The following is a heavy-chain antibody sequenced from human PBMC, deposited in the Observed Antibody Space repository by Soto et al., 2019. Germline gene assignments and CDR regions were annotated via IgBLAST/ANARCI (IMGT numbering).Heavy chain of an antibody. V-gene: IGHV1-69*13. D-gene: IGHD3-22*01. CDR3: ARDPVGSAYYDSSGYFDY. J-gene: IGHJ4*02. CDR2: IIPIFGTA. Sequence: ASVKVSCKASGGTFSSYAISWVRQAPGQGLEWMGGIIPIFGTANYAQKFQGRVTITADESTSTAYMELSSLRSEDTAVYYCARDPVGSAYYDSSGYFDYWGQGTLVTVSS. CDR1: GGTFSSYA.